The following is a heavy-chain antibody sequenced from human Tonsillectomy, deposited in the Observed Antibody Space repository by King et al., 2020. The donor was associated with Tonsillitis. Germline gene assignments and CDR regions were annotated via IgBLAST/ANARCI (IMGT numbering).Heavy chain of an antibody. Sequence: VQLVESGGGLVQPGGSLRLSCAASGFTFSSYAMSWVRQAPGKGLEWVSAISGSGGSTYYADSVKGRFTISRDNSKNTLYLQMNSLRAEDTAVYYCAKILPIVVVPAAKVDEYWGQGTLVTVSS. V-gene: IGHV3-23*04. J-gene: IGHJ4*02. D-gene: IGHD2-2*01. CDR3: AKILPIVVVPAAKVDEY. CDR1: GFTFSSYA. CDR2: ISGSGGST.